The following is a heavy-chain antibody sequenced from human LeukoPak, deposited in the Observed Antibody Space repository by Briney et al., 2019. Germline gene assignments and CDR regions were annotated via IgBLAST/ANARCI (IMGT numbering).Heavy chain of an antibody. J-gene: IGHJ4*02. V-gene: IGHV3-23*01. CDR1: GFTFSRYA. CDR2: ISGSGGST. CDR3: AKDGGSYRPLDY. Sequence: PGGSLRLSCAASGFTFSRYAMDWVRQAPGKGLEWVSAISGSGGSTYYADSVKGRFTISRDNSKNTLYLQMNSLRAEDTAVYYCAKDGGSYRPLDYWGQGTLVTVSS. D-gene: IGHD3-16*01.